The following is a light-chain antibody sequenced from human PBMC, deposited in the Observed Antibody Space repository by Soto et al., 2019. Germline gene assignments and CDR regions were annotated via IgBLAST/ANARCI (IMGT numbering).Light chain of an antibody. CDR2: EVN. CDR1: SNDVGGYNL. V-gene: IGLV2-23*02. J-gene: IGLJ3*02. CDR3: CSHVGGSSPQWV. Sequence: QSVLTRPASVSGSPGQSITISCTGTSNDVGGYNLVSWFQQHPGKAPKLMISEVNKRPSGVSNRFSGSKSANTASLTISGLQAEDEADYYCCSHVGGSSPQWVFGGGTKLTVL.